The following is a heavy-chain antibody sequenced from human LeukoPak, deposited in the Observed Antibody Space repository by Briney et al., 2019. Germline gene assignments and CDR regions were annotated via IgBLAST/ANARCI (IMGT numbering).Heavy chain of an antibody. J-gene: IGHJ5*02. Sequence: PGGSLRLSCEASGFTLNNYVIHWVRRAPGKGLEWVASIRPDGNNEFYADSVKGRFNISRDNSKNTLYLQMFSLRDEDTAVYHCTRDRGYNTGWYNWFDPWGQGTPVTVSS. D-gene: IGHD6-19*01. CDR1: GFTLNNYV. V-gene: IGHV3-30*02. CDR3: TRDRGYNTGWYNWFDP. CDR2: IRPDGNNE.